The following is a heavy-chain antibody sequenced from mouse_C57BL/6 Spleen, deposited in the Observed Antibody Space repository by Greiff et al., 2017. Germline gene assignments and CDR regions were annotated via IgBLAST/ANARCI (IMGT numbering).Heavy chain of an antibody. Sequence: VKLQQSGAELVKPGASVKISCKASGYAFSSYWMNWVKQRPGKGLEWIGQIYPGDGDTNHNGKFKGKATLTADKSSSTAYMQLSSLTSEDSAVYFCARPPYYYGSSYPAYWGQGTLVTVSA. CDR1: GYAFSSYW. J-gene: IGHJ3*01. CDR2: IYPGDGDT. V-gene: IGHV1-80*01. D-gene: IGHD1-1*01. CDR3: ARPPYYYGSSYPAY.